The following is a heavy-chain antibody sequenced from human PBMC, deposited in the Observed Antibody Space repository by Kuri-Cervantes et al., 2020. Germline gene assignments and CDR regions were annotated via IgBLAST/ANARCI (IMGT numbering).Heavy chain of an antibody. Sequence: GGSLRLSCAASGFTFSSYAMHWVRQAPGKGLEWVAVISYDGSNKYYADSVKGRFTISRDNSKNTLYLQMNSLRAEDTAVYYCARDSQIAATTADWYFDLWGRGTLVTVSS. J-gene: IGHJ2*01. V-gene: IGHV3-30-3*01. CDR2: ISYDGSNK. CDR3: ARDSQIAATTADWYFDL. CDR1: GFTFSSYA. D-gene: IGHD6-13*01.